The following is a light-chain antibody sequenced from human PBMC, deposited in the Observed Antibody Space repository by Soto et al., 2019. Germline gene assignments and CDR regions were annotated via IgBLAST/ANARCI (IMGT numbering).Light chain of an antibody. CDR1: QSVRSN. Sequence: EIVMTQSPATLSVSPGVRATLSCRASQSVRSNLAWYQQKPGQAPRLLIYGVSTRATGIPARFSGSGSETEFTLTISSLQSEDFAVYYCQQYNNWPPWTFSQGTNVEVK. J-gene: IGKJ1*01. V-gene: IGKV3-15*01. CDR3: QQYNNWPPWT. CDR2: GVS.